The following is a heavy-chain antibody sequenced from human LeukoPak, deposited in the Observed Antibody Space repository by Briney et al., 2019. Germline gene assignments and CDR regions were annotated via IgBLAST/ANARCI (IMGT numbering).Heavy chain of an antibody. D-gene: IGHD3-22*01. V-gene: IGHV4-31*03. CDR3: ARALGYDSSGYYPADYYYYMDV. CDR2: IYYSGST. CDR1: GGSISSGGYY. Sequence: SQTLSLTCTVSGGSISSGGYYWSWIRQHPGKGLEWIGYIYYSGSTYYNPSLKSRVTISVDTSKNQFSLKLSSVTAAGTAVYYCARALGYDSSGYYPADYYYYMDVWGKGTTVTVSS. J-gene: IGHJ6*03.